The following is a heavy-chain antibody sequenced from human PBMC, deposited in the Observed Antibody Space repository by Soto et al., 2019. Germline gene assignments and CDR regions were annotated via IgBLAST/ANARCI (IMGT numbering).Heavy chain of an antibody. CDR3: AAGGGLPRYY. Sequence: QLQLQESGSGLVKPSQTLSLTCAVSGGSISSGGYSWSWIRQPPGKGLEWIGYIYHSGSTYYNPSLSSRVTISVARSKNQFSRKLSSVTAADTAVYYCAAGGGLPRYYWGQGTLVTVSS. J-gene: IGHJ4*02. CDR1: GGSISSGGYS. D-gene: IGHD5-12*01. CDR2: IYHSGST. V-gene: IGHV4-30-2*01.